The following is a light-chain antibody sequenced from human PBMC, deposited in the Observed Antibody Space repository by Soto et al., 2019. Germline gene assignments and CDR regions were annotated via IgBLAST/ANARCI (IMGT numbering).Light chain of an antibody. CDR2: DVS. J-gene: IGLJ1*01. CDR1: SSDVGGYNS. V-gene: IGLV2-14*01. Sequence: QSALTQPASVSGSPGQSITISCTGTSSDVGGYNSVSWYQQNPGKVPKLKIYDVSNRPSGVSNRFSGSKSGNTASLTISGLQAEDEADYYCSSYTRSSLFVFGAGTKVTVL. CDR3: SSYTRSSLFV.